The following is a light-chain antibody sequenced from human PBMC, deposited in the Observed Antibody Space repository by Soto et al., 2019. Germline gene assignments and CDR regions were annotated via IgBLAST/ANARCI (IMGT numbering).Light chain of an antibody. CDR2: DAS. CDR3: HQYNSWPPGT. Sequence: EIVLTQSPAILSVSPCERAALSGSAGQSISRSLAWYQQKPGQAPRLLISDASTRATGIPARFSGSGSGTEFTLTISSLQSEDFALYYCHQYNSWPPGTFGQGTKVDIK. CDR1: QSISRS. V-gene: IGKV3-15*01. J-gene: IGKJ2*01.